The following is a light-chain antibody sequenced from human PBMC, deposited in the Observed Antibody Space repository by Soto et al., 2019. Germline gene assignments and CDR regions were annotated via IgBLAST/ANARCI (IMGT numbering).Light chain of an antibody. V-gene: IGKV3-15*01. CDR3: QQYNSWLWT. CDR1: QSIRSL. CDR2: GAS. J-gene: IGKJ1*01. Sequence: VVMTQSPATLSVSPWERATLSCRAAQSIRSLLAWYQHKPGQAPRLLIYGASTRATAIPARFTGSGSGTEFTLIISSLQSEDSAVYYCQQYNSWLWTFGQGTKVDIK.